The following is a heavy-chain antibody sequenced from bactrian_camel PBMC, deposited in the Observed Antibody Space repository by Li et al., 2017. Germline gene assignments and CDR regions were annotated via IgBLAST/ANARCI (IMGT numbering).Heavy chain of an antibody. Sequence: HVQLVESGGALVQPGGSLRLSCVISGFDFSNSWMHWVRQAPGKAPEWVSSIYKDEDRAAGDSVKGRFTISRDNTKRMVFLQMDMLKSEDTALYYCTRATDQGLYFGYWGQGTQVTVS. V-gene: IGHV3S6*01. J-gene: IGHJ6*01. CDR1: GFDFSNSW. CDR3: TRATDQGLYFGY. CDR2: IYKDEDR.